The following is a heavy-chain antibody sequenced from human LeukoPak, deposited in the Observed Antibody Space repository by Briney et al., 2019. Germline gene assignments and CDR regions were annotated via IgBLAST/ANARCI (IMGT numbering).Heavy chain of an antibody. CDR1: GFTFSSYA. D-gene: IGHD3-22*01. J-gene: IGHJ4*02. CDR2: ISYDGSNK. V-gene: IGHV3-30-3*01. CDR3: ARDHYYDSSGFSPLDY. Sequence: GRSLRLSCAASGFTFSSYAMHWVRQAPGKGLEWVAVISYDGSNKYYADSVRGRFTISRDNSKNTLYLQMNSQRAEDTAVYYCARDHYYDSSGFSPLDYWGQGTLVTVSS.